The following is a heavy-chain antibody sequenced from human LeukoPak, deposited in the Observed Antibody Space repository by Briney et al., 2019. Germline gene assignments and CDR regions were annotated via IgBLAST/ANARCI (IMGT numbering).Heavy chain of an antibody. V-gene: IGHV1-18*01. CDR2: ISAHNGNT. J-gene: IGHJ2*01. Sequence: ASVKVSCKASGYTFTTHGIAWVRQAPGQGLEWMGWISAHNGNTNYAQSLQGGVTMTTDTSTNTAYMELRSLRSDDTAVYYCARDGYFDLWGRGNLVTVSS. CDR3: ARDGYFDL. CDR1: GYTFTTHG.